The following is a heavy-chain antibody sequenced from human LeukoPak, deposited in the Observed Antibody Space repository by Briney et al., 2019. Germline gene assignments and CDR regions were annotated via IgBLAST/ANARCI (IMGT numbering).Heavy chain of an antibody. CDR1: GGSISSSSYY. V-gene: IGHV4-39*07. J-gene: IGHJ6*03. CDR3: ARMRDYYYYYMDV. CDR2: IYYSGST. Sequence: SETLSLTCTVSGGSISSSSYYWGWIRQPPGKGLEWIGSIYYSGSTYYNPSLKSRVTISVDTSKNQFSLKLSSVTAADTAVYYCARMRDYYYYYMDVWGKGTTVTVSS.